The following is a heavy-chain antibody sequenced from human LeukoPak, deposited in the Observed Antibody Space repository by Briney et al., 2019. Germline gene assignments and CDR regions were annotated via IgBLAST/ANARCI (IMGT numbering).Heavy chain of an antibody. CDR1: GGSISSYY. CDR3: ATLPTTVTSREFDY. D-gene: IGHD4-17*01. V-gene: IGHV4-59*08. Sequence: SETLSLTCTVSGGSISSYYWSWIRQPPGKGLEWIGYIYYSGSTNYNPSLKSRVTISVDTSKNQFSLKLSSVTAADTAVYYCATLPTTVTSREFDYWGQGTLVTVSS. CDR2: IYYSGST. J-gene: IGHJ4*02.